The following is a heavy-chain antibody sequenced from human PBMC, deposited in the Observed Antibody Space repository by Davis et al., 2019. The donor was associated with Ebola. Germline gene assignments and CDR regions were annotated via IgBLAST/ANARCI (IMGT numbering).Heavy chain of an antibody. J-gene: IGHJ6*02. Sequence: ASVKVSCKASGFSFSTHGISWVRQAPGQGLEWMGWISDFSRTTNYAQKFQGRVTMTTDTSTRTAYMELRGLRSDDTAVYYCAREGGLVRGVVITWKYGMDVWGQGTRVTVSS. V-gene: IGHV1-18*04. CDR3: AREGGLVRGVVITWKYGMDV. D-gene: IGHD3-10*01. CDR1: GFSFSTHG. CDR2: ISDFSRTT.